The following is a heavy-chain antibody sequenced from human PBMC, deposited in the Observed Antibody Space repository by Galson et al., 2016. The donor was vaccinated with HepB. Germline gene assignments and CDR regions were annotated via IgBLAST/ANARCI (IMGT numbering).Heavy chain of an antibody. V-gene: IGHV1-2*04. CDR2: INTNSGGI. Sequence: SVKVSCKASGYRFSDHYIHWVRQAPGQGLQWMGWINTNSGGIHYAQKFEDWVTMTRDTYVNTAHMEMRRLRSDDTAVYFCATSEASPALTCLQPWFPHWGQGTLVTVSS. J-gene: IGHJ4*02. D-gene: IGHD3-10*01. CDR1: GYRFSDHY. CDR3: ATSEASPALTCLQPWFPH.